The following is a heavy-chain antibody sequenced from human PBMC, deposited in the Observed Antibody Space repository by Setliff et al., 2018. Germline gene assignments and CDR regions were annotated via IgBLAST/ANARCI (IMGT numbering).Heavy chain of an antibody. D-gene: IGHD7-27*01. Sequence: PSETLSLTCNVSGVSISSFYWSWIRQPPGKGLEWIGEINHSGTTNYNPSLKSRVTISVDTSKKQFSLKLSSVTAADTAVYYCAKFGPLDLTGDWAFDNWGQGTLVTVSS. CDR2: INHSGTT. V-gene: IGHV4-34*01. J-gene: IGHJ4*02. CDR3: AKFGPLDLTGDWAFDN. CDR1: GVSISSFY.